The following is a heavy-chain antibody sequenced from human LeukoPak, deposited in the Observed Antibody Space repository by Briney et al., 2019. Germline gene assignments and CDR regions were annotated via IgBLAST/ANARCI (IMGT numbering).Heavy chain of an antibody. Sequence: SVKVSCKASGYTFTGYYMHWVRQAPGQGLEWMGRIIPILGIANYAQKFQGRVTITADKSTSTAYMELSSLRSEDTAVYYCARGQGYSNNWFDPWGQGTLVTVSS. J-gene: IGHJ5*02. D-gene: IGHD6-13*01. V-gene: IGHV1-69*04. CDR3: ARGQGYSNNWFDP. CDR2: IIPILGIA. CDR1: GYTFTGYY.